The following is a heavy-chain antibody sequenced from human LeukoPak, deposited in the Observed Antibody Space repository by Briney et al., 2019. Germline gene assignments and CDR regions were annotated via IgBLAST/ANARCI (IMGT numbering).Heavy chain of an antibody. J-gene: IGHJ6*02. CDR2: ISAGGSGT. D-gene: IGHD3-10*01. CDR3: AKVTTYYYGLGSYPDV. V-gene: IGHV3-23*01. Sequence: GGSLRLSCAASGFTFSSHAMSWVRQAPGKGLDWVSAISAGGSGTYYADSVKGRFTISRDNSKNTLYLQMNSLRADDTAVYYCAKVTTYYYGLGSYPDVWGQGNTVTVSS. CDR1: GFTFSSHA.